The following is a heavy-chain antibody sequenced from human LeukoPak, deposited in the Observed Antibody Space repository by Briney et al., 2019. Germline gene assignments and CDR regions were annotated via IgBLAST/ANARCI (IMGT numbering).Heavy chain of an antibody. Sequence: SETLSLTCTVSGGSISRYYWSWIRQPPGKGLEWIGYIYYSGSTNYNPSLKSRVTISVDTSKNQFSLKLSSVTAADTAVYYCAREYDYGDYVNWFDPWGQGTLVTVSS. CDR3: AREYDYGDYVNWFDP. V-gene: IGHV4-59*01. D-gene: IGHD4-17*01. CDR2: IYYSGST. CDR1: GGSISRYY. J-gene: IGHJ5*02.